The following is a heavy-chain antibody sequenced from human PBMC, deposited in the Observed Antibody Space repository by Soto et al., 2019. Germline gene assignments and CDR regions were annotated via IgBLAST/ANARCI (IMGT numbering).Heavy chain of an antibody. D-gene: IGHD1-26*01. CDR2: IYASGSP. CDR3: ARGVGSSHPQY. J-gene: IGHJ4*02. V-gene: IGHV4-59*01. Sequence: PSETLSLTCTISGGSISVYYWSWIRQPPGQGLEWIGYIYASGSPYYNPSLKSRVTISADTSKNQISLKLTSPTAADTAVYYCARGVGSSHPQYWGRGPLVTVSS. CDR1: GGSISVYY.